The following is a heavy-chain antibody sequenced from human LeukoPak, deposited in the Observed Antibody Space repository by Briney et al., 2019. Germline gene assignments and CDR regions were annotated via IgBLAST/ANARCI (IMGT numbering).Heavy chain of an antibody. V-gene: IGHV4-39*01. CDR2: IYHSGST. CDR1: GGSINTGANY. Sequence: SETLTLTCTVSGGSINTGANYWGWIRQPPGKGLEWIGSIYHSGSTYYNPSLKSRVTMSVETSKNHFSLKLSSVTAADTAVYYCARHHTRGILVGIIDNWGQGPVIIVSS. CDR3: ARHHTRGILVGIIDN. J-gene: IGHJ4*02. D-gene: IGHD1-26*01.